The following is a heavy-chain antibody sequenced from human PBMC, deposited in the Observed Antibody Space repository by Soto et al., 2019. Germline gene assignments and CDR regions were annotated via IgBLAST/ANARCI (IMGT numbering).Heavy chain of an antibody. V-gene: IGHV1-45*02. D-gene: IGHD1-7*01. J-gene: IGHJ3*02. CDR1: GYTFTYRY. CDR3: ARSLELRSAFDI. Sequence: SVKVSCKASGYTFTYRYLHWVRQAPGQALEWMGWITPFNGNTDYAQKFQDRVTITRDRSMSTAYMELSSLRSEDTAMYYCARSLELRSAFDIWGQGTMVTVSS. CDR2: ITPFNGNT.